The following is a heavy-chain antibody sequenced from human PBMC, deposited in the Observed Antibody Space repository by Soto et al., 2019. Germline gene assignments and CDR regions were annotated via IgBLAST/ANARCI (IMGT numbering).Heavy chain of an antibody. V-gene: IGHV3-11*06. Sequence: QVQLLESGGGLVKPGGSLRLSCAAYGFTFSDYYMSWIRQAPGQGLEWVSYIASSSSYTSYADSVKGRFTISRDNANNSLYRQMNSLRAEDTAMYYCARAGVEMATSIVYWGQGTLVTVSS. CDR3: ARAGVEMATSIVY. CDR2: IASSSSYT. J-gene: IGHJ4*02. D-gene: IGHD2-21*01. CDR1: GFTFSDYY.